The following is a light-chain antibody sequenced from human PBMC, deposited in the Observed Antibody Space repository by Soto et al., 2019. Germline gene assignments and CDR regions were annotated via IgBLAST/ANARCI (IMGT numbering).Light chain of an antibody. CDR3: QRYISAPFT. CDR1: QGISNY. CDR2: AAS. J-gene: IGKJ3*01. V-gene: IGKV1-27*01. Sequence: DIQMTESPSSLSASVGDRVTITCRATQGISNYLAWYQQKPGKVPKLLIYAASTLQSGVPSRFSGSGSGTDFTLTISSLQPEDVATYYCQRYISAPFTFGPGTNVDIK.